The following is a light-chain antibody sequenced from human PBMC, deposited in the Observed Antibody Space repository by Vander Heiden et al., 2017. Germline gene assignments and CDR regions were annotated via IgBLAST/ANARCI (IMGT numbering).Light chain of an antibody. V-gene: IGKV1-39*01. J-gene: IGKJ4*02. CDR3: RQSDNTPQT. CDR2: AAS. Sequence: QTPQPPSSLSASVGDRLTITCRASKSISSDLNWYQQKTGTAPKLLIYAASSLQSGVPSRFSGSGSGTEFTLTISSLQPEDFATYYCRQSDNTPQTFGEGTKVESK. CDR1: KSISSD.